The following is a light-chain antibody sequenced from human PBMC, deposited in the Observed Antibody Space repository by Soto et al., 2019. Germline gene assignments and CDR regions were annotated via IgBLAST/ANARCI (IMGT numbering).Light chain of an antibody. J-gene: IGKJ4*01. Sequence: EIVLTQSPGTLSLSPRDRATLSCRARLHVIGNYLACYQLKPGQAPRLLIHGASSRATGIPDRFSGSGSGTDFTLTISRLEPEDFAVYYCQKYGSSAPITFGGGTRVDIK. V-gene: IGKV3-20*01. CDR1: LHVIGNY. CDR2: GAS. CDR3: QKYGSSAPIT.